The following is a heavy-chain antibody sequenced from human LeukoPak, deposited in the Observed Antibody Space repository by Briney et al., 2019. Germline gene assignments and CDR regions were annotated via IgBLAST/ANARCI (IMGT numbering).Heavy chain of an antibody. CDR2: INHSGST. CDR3: ARGPYSSSSLDY. D-gene: IGHD6-6*01. CDR1: GGFFSGYY. J-gene: IGHJ4*02. V-gene: IGHV4-34*01. Sequence: PSETLSLTCAVYGGFFSGYYWSWIRQPPGKGLEWIGEINHSGSTNYNPSLKSRVTISVDTSKNQFSLKLSSVTAADTAVYYCARGPYSSSSLDYWGQGTLVTVSS.